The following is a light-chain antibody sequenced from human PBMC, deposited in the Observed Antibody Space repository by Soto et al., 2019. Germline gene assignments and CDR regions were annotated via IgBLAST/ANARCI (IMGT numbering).Light chain of an antibody. V-gene: IGLV1-44*01. CDR2: SNN. J-gene: IGLJ2*01. CDR3: AAWDDSLNGYVV. CDR1: SSNIGSNT. Sequence: QSVLTQPPSASGTPGQRVTISCSGSSSNIGSNTVNWYQQLPGTAPKLLIYSNNQRPSGVPDRFSSSKSGTSASLAISGLQSEDEADYYCAAWDDSLNGYVVFGGGTQLT.